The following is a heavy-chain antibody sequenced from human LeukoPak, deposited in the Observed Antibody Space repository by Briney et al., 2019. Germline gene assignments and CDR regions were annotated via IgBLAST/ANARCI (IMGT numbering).Heavy chain of an antibody. CDR3: ASNGITMVRGVFDY. CDR2: IIPIFGTA. V-gene: IGHV1-69*13. J-gene: IGHJ4*02. CDR1: GGTFSSYA. D-gene: IGHD3-10*01. Sequence: SVKLSCNASGGTFSSYAISWVRQAPGQGLEWMGGIIPIFGTANYAQKFQGRVTITADESTSTAYMELSSLRSEDTAVYYCASNGITMVRGVFDYWGQGTLVTVSS.